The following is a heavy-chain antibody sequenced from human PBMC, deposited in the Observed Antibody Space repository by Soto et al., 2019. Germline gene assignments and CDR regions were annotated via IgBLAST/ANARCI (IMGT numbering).Heavy chain of an antibody. D-gene: IGHD2-21*02. CDR1: GGTFSSYA. CDR2: IIPIFGTA. CDR3: ARDGGSCGGDCSTTPFDY. V-gene: IGHV1-69*01. J-gene: IGHJ4*02. Sequence: QVQLVQSGAEVKKPGSSVKVSCKASGGTFSSYAISWVRQAPGQGLEWMGGIIPIFGTANYAQKFQGRVTITADESTSTAYMEPSSLRSEDTAVYYCARDGGSCGGDCSTTPFDYWGQGTLVTVSS.